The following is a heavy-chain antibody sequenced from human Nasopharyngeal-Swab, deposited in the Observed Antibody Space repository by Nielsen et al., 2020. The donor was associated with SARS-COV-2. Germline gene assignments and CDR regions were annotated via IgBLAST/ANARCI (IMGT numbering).Heavy chain of an antibody. CDR1: GYTFTSYG. CDR3: ARVPSRDGYNWADY. D-gene: IGHD5-24*01. V-gene: IGHV1-18*01. J-gene: IGHJ4*02. CDR2: ISAYNGNT. Sequence: ASVKVSCKASGYTFTSYGISWVRQAPGQGLEWMGWISAYNGNTNYAQKLQGRVTMTTDTSTGTAYMELRSLRSDDTAVYYCARVPSRDGYNWADYWGQGTLVTVSS.